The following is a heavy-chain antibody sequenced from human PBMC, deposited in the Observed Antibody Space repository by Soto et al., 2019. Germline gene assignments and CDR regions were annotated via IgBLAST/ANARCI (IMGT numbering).Heavy chain of an antibody. Sequence: PSETLSLTCTVSGGSVSSGSYYWSWIRQPPGKGLEWIGYIYYSGSTNYNPSLKSRVTISVDTSKNQFPLKLSSVTAADTAVYYCARDSGLRFLEWMYYGMDVWGQGTTVTVSS. J-gene: IGHJ6*02. CDR3: ARDSGLRFLEWMYYGMDV. V-gene: IGHV4-61*01. CDR1: GGSVSSGSYY. CDR2: IYYSGST. D-gene: IGHD3-3*01.